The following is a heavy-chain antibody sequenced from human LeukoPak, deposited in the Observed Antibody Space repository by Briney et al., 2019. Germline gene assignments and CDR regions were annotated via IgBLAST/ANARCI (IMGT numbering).Heavy chain of an antibody. CDR3: ARGHWMTTVTLSYYYYGMDV. CDR1: GYTFTSYD. V-gene: IGHV1-8*01. CDR2: MNPNSGNT. J-gene: IGHJ6*02. Sequence: ASVQVSCKASGYTFTSYDINWVRPATGQGLEWMGWMNPNSGNTGYAQKFQGRVTMTRNTSISTAYMELSSLRSEDTAVYYCARGHWMTTVTLSYYYYGMDVWGQGTTVTVSS. D-gene: IGHD4-11*01.